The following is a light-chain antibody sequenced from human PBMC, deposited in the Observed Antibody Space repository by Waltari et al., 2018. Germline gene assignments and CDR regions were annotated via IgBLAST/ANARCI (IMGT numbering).Light chain of an antibody. CDR1: SSNIGAGYD. Sequence: QSVLTQPPSVSGAPGQRITISCTGTSSNIGAGYDVHWYLQLPGTAPKLLILGTNNRPSGVPDPIPASKSDTSASLAITGLQAEDEADYYCQSYDSSLSGVIFGGGTKLTVL. CDR3: QSYDSSLSGVI. J-gene: IGLJ2*01. V-gene: IGLV1-40*01. CDR2: GTN.